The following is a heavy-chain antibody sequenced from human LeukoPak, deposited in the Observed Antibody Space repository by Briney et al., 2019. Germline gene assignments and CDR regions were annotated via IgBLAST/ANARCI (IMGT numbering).Heavy chain of an antibody. CDR1: GYSISTGSY. D-gene: IGHD4-23*01. CDR2: IYYSGST. CDR3: ARLGTVVTPDWYFGL. V-gene: IGHV4-38-2*01. Sequence: PSETLSLTCAVSGYSISTGSYWVWIRQPPGKGLEWIGYIYYSGSTNYNPSLKSRVTMAVDTSKNQFSLRLSSVTAADTAVYYCARLGTVVTPDWYFGLWGRGTLVTVSS. J-gene: IGHJ2*01.